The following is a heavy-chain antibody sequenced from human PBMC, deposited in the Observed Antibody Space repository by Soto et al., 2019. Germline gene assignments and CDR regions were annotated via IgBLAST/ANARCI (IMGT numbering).Heavy chain of an antibody. J-gene: IGHJ4*02. CDR1: GGSISSYY. V-gene: IGHV4-59*01. CDR2: IYYSGST. Sequence: SETLSLTCTVSGGSISSYYWSWIRQPPGKGLEWIGYIYYSGSTNYNPSLKSRVTISVDTSKNQFSLKLSSVTAADTAVYYCARVSSHTLTFKGYYFDYWGQGTLVTVSS. D-gene: IGHD7-27*01. CDR3: ARVSSHTLTFKGYYFDY.